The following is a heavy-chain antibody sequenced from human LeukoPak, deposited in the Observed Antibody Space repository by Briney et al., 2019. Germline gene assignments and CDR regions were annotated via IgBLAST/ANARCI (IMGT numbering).Heavy chain of an antibody. CDR1: GFTFSSYS. CDR2: ISSSGSTI. CDR3: ARARETTVTTRGYYFDY. D-gene: IGHD4-17*01. J-gene: IGHJ4*02. Sequence: PGGSLRLSCAASGFTFSSYSMNWVRQAPGKGPEWVSYISSSGSTIYYADSVKGRFTISRDNAKNSLYLQMNSLRAEDTAVYYCARARETTVTTRGYYFDYWGQGTLVTVSS. V-gene: IGHV3-48*04.